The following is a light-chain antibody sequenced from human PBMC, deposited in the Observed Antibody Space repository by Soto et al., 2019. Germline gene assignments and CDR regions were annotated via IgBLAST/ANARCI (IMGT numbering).Light chain of an antibody. V-gene: IGLV2-14*03. CDR2: DVS. CDR3: CSYTTSNTRQIV. Sequence: QSVLTQPASVSGSPGQSITISCTGTSSDAGGYNYVSWYQHHPGKAPKLMIYDVSNRPSEVSNRFSGSKSGNTASLTISGLQPEDEADYYCCSYTTSNTRQIVFGTGTKVTVL. J-gene: IGLJ1*01. CDR1: SSDAGGYNY.